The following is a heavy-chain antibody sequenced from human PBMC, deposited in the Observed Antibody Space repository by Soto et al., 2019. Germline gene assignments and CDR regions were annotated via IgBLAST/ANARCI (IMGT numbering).Heavy chain of an antibody. D-gene: IGHD3-22*01. CDR1: GFPFSSYG. CDR2: ISSSDSTI. J-gene: IGHJ6*02. Sequence: GGSLSLSCAASGFPFSSYGMNWVCLAPGMGPEWVSYISSSDSTIYYADAVKGRFTISRDNVKNSLYLQMNSLRDEDTAVYYCTRDRDTETYYVGQYYGMDVWGQGTTVTVS. CDR3: TRDRDTETYYVGQYYGMDV. V-gene: IGHV3-48*02.